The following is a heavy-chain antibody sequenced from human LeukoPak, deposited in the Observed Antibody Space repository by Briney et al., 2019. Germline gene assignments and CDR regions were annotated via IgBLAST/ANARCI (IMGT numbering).Heavy chain of an antibody. J-gene: IGHJ6*03. CDR2: IIPIFGTA. D-gene: IGHD3-3*01. CDR1: GGTFSSYA. V-gene: IGHV1-69*05. CDR3: ARGPYDFWSGYPSPSSYYYYYYYMDV. Sequence: SVKVSCKASGGTFSSYAISWVRQAPGQGLEWMGGIIPIFGTANYAQKFQGRVTITTDESTCTAYMELSSLRSEDTAVYYCARGPYDFWSGYPSPSSYYYYYYYMDVWGKGTTVTVSS.